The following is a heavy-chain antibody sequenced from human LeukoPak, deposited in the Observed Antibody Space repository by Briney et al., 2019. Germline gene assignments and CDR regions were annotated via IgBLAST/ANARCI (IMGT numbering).Heavy chain of an antibody. V-gene: IGHV3-30*04. CDR1: GFTFSSYA. CDR3: ARGGAVAGTLIDY. Sequence: GRSPRLSCAASGFTFSSYAMHWVRQAPGKGLEGGAVISYDGSNKYYADSVKGRFTISRDSSKNTLYLQMNSLRAEDTAVYYCARGGAVAGTLIDYWGQGTLVTVSS. D-gene: IGHD6-19*01. CDR2: ISYDGSNK. J-gene: IGHJ4*02.